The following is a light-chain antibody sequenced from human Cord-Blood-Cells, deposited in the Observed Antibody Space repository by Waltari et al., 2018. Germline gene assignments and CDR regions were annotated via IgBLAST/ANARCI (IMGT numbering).Light chain of an antibody. CDR2: VKN. CDR3: TARDSIGNHVV. Sequence: SSELTQDPAVSVALGQTVRITCQGDSLRSYYASWYQQKPGQAPVLFIDVKNNQATGIPDRFSGSSSGNTASRTNTGAQAEDEAEYYCTARDSIGNHVVFGGGTKLTVL. V-gene: IGLV3-19*01. J-gene: IGLJ2*01. CDR1: SLRSYY.